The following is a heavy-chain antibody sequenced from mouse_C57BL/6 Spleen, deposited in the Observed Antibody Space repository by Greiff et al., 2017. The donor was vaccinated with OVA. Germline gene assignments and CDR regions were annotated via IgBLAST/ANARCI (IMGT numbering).Heavy chain of an antibody. CDR3: ARRELGHWDFDV. CDR2: INPNNGGT. D-gene: IGHD4-1*01. J-gene: IGHJ1*03. Sequence: EVQLQQSGPELVKPGASVKISCKASGYTFTDYYMNWVKQSPGKSLEWIGDINPNNGGTSYNEKFKGKATLTVDKSSSTAYMELRSLTSEDSAVYYCARRELGHWDFDVWGTGTTVTVSS. CDR1: GYTFTDYY. V-gene: IGHV1-26*01.